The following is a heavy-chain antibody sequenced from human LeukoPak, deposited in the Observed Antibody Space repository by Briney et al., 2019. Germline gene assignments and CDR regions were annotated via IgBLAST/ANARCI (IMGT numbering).Heavy chain of an antibody. D-gene: IGHD3-22*01. CDR1: GFTFSNYW. CDR2: INSDGINT. CDR3: ARDLGQYYDTSDNWFDP. J-gene: IGHJ5*02. V-gene: IGHV3-74*01. Sequence: PGGSLRLSCAASGFTFSNYWMHWVRQAPGKGLVWVSRINSDGINTSYADSVKGRFTISRDNAKNTLNLQMNSRRAEDTAVYYCARDLGQYYDTSDNWFDPWGQGTLVTVSS.